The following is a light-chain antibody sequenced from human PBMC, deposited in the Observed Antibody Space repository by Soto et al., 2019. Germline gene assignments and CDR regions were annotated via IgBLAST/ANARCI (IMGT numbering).Light chain of an antibody. V-gene: IGKV1-8*01. Sequence: AIRMTQSPSSFSASTGDRVTITCRASQGISSYLAWYQQKPGKAPKLLIYAASTLQSGGPSRFSGSGSGTDFTLTISCLQSEDFATYYCQQYYSYPRGTFGQGTKVEIK. CDR2: AAS. CDR3: QQYYSYPRGT. CDR1: QGISSY. J-gene: IGKJ1*01.